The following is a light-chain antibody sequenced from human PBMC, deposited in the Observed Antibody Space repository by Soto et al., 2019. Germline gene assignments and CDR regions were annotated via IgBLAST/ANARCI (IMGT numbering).Light chain of an antibody. J-gene: IGLJ2*01. CDR2: SNN. V-gene: IGLV1-44*01. Sequence: QSVLTQPPSASGTPGQRVTISCSGTSSNIGGNTVNWYRQVPGTAPKVLIYSNNLRPSGVPDRFSGSKSGTSASLAISGLQSEDEADYYCVAWDDSVNGVVFGGGTKLTVL. CDR1: SSNIGGNT. CDR3: VAWDDSVNGVV.